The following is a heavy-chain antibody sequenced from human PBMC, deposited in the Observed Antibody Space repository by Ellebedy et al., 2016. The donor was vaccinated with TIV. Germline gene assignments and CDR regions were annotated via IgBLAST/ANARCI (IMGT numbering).Heavy chain of an antibody. J-gene: IGHJ2*01. D-gene: IGHD3-10*01. V-gene: IGHV1-3*01. Sequence: KFQGRVTITRDTSASTAYMELSSLRSEDTAVYYCARDAGFYYGSGSSAAWYFDLWGRGTLVTVSS. CDR3: ARDAGFYYGSGSSAAWYFDL.